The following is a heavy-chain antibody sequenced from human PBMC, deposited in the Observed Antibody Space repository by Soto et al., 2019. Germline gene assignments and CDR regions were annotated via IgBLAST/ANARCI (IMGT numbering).Heavy chain of an antibody. CDR1: GFTFDDYA. CDR3: AKGEVPASASWFDP. Sequence: EVQLVESGGGLVQPGRSLRLSCAASGFTFDDYAMHWVRQAPGKGLEWVSSISWNSGSIGYADSVKGRFTISRDNTKNSLYLHMNSLRVEDTALYFCAKGEVPASASWFDPWGQGTLVTVSS. J-gene: IGHJ5*02. D-gene: IGHD2-2*01. V-gene: IGHV3-9*01. CDR2: ISWNSGSI.